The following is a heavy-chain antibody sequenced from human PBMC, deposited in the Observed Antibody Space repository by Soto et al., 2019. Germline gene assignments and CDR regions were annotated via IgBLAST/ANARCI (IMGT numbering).Heavy chain of an antibody. V-gene: IGHV1-2*02. CDR1: GYTFTGYY. CDR3: ARDPTPLVGAINWFDP. Sequence: QVQLVQSGAEVKKPGASVKVSCKASGYTFTGYYMHWVRQAPGQGLEWMGWINPNSGGTNYAQKFQGRVTMTRDTSISTAYMELSRLRSDDTAVYYCARDPTPLVGAINWFDPWGQGTLVTVSS. J-gene: IGHJ5*02. CDR2: INPNSGGT. D-gene: IGHD1-26*01.